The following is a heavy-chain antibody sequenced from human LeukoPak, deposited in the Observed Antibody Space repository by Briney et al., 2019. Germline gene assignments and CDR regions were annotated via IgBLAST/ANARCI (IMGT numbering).Heavy chain of an antibody. Sequence: SETLSLTCTVSGGSINSYYWSWIRQPPGKGLEWIGYISYSGNTNYNPSLKSRVTISVDTSKNQFSLRLSSVTAADTAVYYCAGLVVVTATIDYWGQGTLVTVSS. CDR1: GGSINSYY. CDR2: ISYSGNT. CDR3: AGLVVVTATIDY. D-gene: IGHD2-21*02. J-gene: IGHJ4*02. V-gene: IGHV4-59*08.